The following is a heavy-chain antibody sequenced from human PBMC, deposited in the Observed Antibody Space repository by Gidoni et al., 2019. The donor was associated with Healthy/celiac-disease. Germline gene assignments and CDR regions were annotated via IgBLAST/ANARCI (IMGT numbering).Heavy chain of an antibody. D-gene: IGHD5-18*01. CDR2: ISAYNGNT. Sequence: GESPGQGLEWMGWISAYNGNTNYAQKLQGRVTMTTDTSTSTAYMELRSLRSDDTAVYYCARGDTAMLHWGQGTLVTVSS. J-gene: IGHJ4*02. V-gene: IGHV1-18*01. CDR3: ARGDTAMLH.